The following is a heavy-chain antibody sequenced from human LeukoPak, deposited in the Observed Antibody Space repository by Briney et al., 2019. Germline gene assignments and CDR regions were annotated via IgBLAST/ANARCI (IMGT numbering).Heavy chain of an antibody. CDR3: ARDRFGGMDV. CDR1: GFTFTSFW. CDR2: IKENGSEK. V-gene: IGHV3-7*01. Sequence: GGSLRLSCAASGFTFTSFWMSCVRQAPGKGLEWVANIKENGSEKYYVDSVRGRFTISRDDAKNSVYLQMNSLRAEDSAVYYCARDRFGGMDVWGKGTSVTVSS. D-gene: IGHD4-23*01. J-gene: IGHJ6*04.